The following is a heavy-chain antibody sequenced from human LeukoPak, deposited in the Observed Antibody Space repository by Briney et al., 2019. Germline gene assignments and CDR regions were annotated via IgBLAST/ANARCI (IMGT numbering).Heavy chain of an antibody. CDR1: GFTFSSYA. CDR3: AKGGYSSGWYELYYFDY. Sequence: PGGSLRLSCAASGFTFSSYAMSWVRQAPGKGLEWVSAISGSGGSTYYADSVKGRFTISRDNSKNTLYLQMNSLRAEDTAVYYCAKGGYSSGWYELYYFDYWGQGTLVTVSS. CDR2: ISGSGGST. J-gene: IGHJ4*02. D-gene: IGHD6-19*01. V-gene: IGHV3-23*01.